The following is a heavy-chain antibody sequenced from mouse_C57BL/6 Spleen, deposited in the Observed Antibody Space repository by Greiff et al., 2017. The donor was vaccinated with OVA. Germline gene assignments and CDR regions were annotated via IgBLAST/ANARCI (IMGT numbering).Heavy chain of an antibody. Sequence: QVQLKESGAELVKPGASVKMSCKASGYTFTTYPIEWMKQNHGKSLEWIGNFHPYNDDTKYNEKFKGKATLTVEKSSSTVYLELSRLTSDDSAVYYCARRDYSNYAWFAYWGQGTLVTVSA. D-gene: IGHD2-5*01. V-gene: IGHV1-47*01. CDR1: GYTFTTYP. J-gene: IGHJ3*01. CDR3: ARRDYSNYAWFAY. CDR2: FHPYNDDT.